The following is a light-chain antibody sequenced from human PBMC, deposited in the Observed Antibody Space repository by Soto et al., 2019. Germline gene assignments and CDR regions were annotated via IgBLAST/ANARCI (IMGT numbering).Light chain of an antibody. J-gene: IGLJ7*01. CDR2: ANI. Sequence: QSVLTQPPSVSGAPGQRVNISCAASRSNIGAGNDVHWYQHLPGTAPQLLIYANINRPSGVPDRFSGSKSGTSASLAINGLQAEDEADYYCQSYDSSLSAYVFGTGTQLTVL. CDR1: RSNIGAGND. CDR3: QSYDSSLSAYV. V-gene: IGLV1-40*01.